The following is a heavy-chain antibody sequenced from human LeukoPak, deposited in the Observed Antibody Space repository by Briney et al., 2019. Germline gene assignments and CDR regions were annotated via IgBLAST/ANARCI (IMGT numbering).Heavy chain of an antibody. V-gene: IGHV3-23*01. CDR3: AREDYKNYYYYGMDV. J-gene: IGHJ6*02. CDR2: ITGSGSST. D-gene: IGHD4-11*01. CDR1: GFSFSSYA. Sequence: PGGSLRLSCAASGFSFSSYAMSWVRQAPGKGLEWVSTITGSGSSTYYADSVKGRFTISRDNAKNSLYLQMNSLRAEDTAVYYCAREDYKNYYYYGMDVWGQGTTVTVSS.